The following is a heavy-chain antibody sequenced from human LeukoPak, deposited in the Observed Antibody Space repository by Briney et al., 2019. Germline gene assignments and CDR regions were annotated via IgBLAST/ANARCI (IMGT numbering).Heavy chain of an antibody. CDR3: ARDLGEYYYDSSGYPGPVDY. D-gene: IGHD3-22*01. J-gene: IGHJ4*02. CDR1: GFTFDDYG. Sequence: GGSLRLSCAASGFTFDDYGMSWVRQAPGKGLEWVSGINWNGGSTSYADSVKGRFTISRDNAKNSLYLQMNSLRAEDTALYYCARDLGEYYYDSSGYPGPVDYWGQGTLVTVSS. CDR2: INWNGGST. V-gene: IGHV3-20*04.